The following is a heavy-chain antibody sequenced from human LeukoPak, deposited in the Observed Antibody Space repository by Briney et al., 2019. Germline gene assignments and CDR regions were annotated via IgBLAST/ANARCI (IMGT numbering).Heavy chain of an antibody. D-gene: IGHD6-19*01. Sequence: ASVKVSCKASGGTFSSYAISWVRQAPGQGLEWMGGIIPIFGTANYAQKFQGRVTITADESTSTAYMELSSLRSEDTAVYYCARDSSGWSDAFDIWGQGTMVTVSS. J-gene: IGHJ3*02. V-gene: IGHV1-69*13. CDR3: ARDSSGWSDAFDI. CDR2: IIPIFGTA. CDR1: GGTFSSYA.